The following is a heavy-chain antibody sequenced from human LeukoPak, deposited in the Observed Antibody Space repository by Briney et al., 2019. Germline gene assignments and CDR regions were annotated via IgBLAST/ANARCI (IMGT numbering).Heavy chain of an antibody. V-gene: IGHV3-48*04. J-gene: IGHJ6*02. Sequence: PGGSLRLSCAASGFTFSAYSMNWVREAPGEGLEWISYISSGSGTIYYADSVKGRFTISRDNAKNSLYLRMNSLNTEDSALDYCARDDQLDPDGMDGWGQGTTVTVSS. CDR1: GFTFSAYS. D-gene: IGHD2-2*01. CDR3: ARDDQLDPDGMDG. CDR2: ISSGSGTI.